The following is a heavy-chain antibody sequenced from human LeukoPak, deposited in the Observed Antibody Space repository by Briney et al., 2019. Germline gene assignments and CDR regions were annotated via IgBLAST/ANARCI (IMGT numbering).Heavy chain of an antibody. Sequence: YISYSGSTYYNPSLESRVSMSADTSENLFSLRLSSATAADTAVYYCARSAATVTASLYYFDYWDQGTLVTVSS. J-gene: IGHJ4*02. CDR3: ARSAATVTASLYYFDY. D-gene: IGHD4-11*01. V-gene: IGHV4-31*02. CDR2: ISYSGST.